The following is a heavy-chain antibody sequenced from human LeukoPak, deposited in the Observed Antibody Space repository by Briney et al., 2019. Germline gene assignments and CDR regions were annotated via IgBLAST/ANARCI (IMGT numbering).Heavy chain of an antibody. CDR1: GFTFSSYG. CDR3: AKDGWNSGNYWLDY. J-gene: IGHJ4*02. CDR2: IRYDGSNK. V-gene: IGHV3-30*02. Sequence: GSLRLSCAASGFTFSSYGMHWVRQAPGKGLEWVAFIRYDGSNKYYADSVKGRFTISRDNSKNTLYLQMNSLRAEDTAVYYCAKDGWNSGNYWLDYWGQGTLVTVSS. D-gene: IGHD1-26*01.